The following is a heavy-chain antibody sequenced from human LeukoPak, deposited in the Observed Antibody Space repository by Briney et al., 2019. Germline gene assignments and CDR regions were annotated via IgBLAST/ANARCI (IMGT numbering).Heavy chain of an antibody. CDR3: ARDEVSVTSGMLY. CDR2: IYCGEST. J-gene: IGHJ4*02. Sequence: GGSLRLSCTASGFTVSSNYMTWVRQAPGKGLEWVAVIYCGESTYYAGCVKGLSTISRDNSKHTLYLQVNSLRGDDTAMYYCARDEVSVTSGMLYWGQGTLLTVST. V-gene: IGHV3-53*01. D-gene: IGHD3-10*02. CDR1: GFTVSSNY.